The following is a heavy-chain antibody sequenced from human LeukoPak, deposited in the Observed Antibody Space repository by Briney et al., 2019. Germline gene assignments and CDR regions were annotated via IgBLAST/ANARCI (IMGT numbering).Heavy chain of an antibody. Sequence: ETLSLTCAVYGGSFSGYCWSWIRQPPGKGLVWVSHINNGGSTPNYADSVKGRFTVSRDNAKNTLSLQMNSLRAEDTAVYYCARDTQYGLDVWGQGTTVTVSS. CDR2: INNGGSTP. CDR3: ARDTQYGLDV. J-gene: IGHJ6*02. V-gene: IGHV3-74*01. CDR1: GGSFSGYC.